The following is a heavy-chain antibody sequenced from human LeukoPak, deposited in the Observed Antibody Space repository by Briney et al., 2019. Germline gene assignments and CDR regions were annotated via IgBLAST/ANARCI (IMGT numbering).Heavy chain of an antibody. CDR3: ARGSSFGSSSYKFDY. J-gene: IGHJ4*02. D-gene: IGHD6-6*01. Sequence: PGGSLRLSCAASGFTFSSYAMHWVRQAPGKGLEWVAVISYDGSNKYYADSVKGRFTISRDNSKNTLYLQMNNLRAEDTAVYYCARGSSFGSSSYKFDYRGQGTLVTVSS. CDR1: GFTFSSYA. V-gene: IGHV3-30-3*01. CDR2: ISYDGSNK.